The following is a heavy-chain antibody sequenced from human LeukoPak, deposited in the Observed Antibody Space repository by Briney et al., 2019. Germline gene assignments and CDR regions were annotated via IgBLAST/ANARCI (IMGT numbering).Heavy chain of an antibody. J-gene: IGHJ4*02. D-gene: IGHD6-19*01. CDR1: GFTFSTYW. CDR3: AGGSVWIFDH. Sequence: GGSLGLSCAPSGFTFSTYWMSWFRQAPGRGREWVATIKQDGSEKSYVDSVKGRFTISRDNGKNSLYLQMNSLRAEDTAVYYCAGGSVWIFDHWGQGALVTVSS. V-gene: IGHV3-7*01. CDR2: IKQDGSEK.